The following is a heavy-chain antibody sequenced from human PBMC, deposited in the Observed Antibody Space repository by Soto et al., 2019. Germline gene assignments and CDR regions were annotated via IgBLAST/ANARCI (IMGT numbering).Heavy chain of an antibody. Sequence: SETLSLTCTVSGGSISSYYWSWIRQPPGKGLEWIAYIYYSGSTNYNPSLKRRVTISVDTSKNQFSLKLSSVTAADTAVYYCARESYSSGWFDPWGQGTLVTVSS. D-gene: IGHD6-19*01. CDR2: IYYSGST. CDR1: GGSISSYY. V-gene: IGHV4-59*12. J-gene: IGHJ5*02. CDR3: ARESYSSGWFDP.